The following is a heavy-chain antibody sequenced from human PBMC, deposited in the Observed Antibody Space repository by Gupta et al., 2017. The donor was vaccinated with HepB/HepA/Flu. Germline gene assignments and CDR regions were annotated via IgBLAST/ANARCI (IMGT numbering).Heavy chain of an antibody. CDR3: AKDFGYSSSWYYFDY. CDR2: ISWNRGSI. Sequence: EVQLLESGGGLVQPGRSLRLSRAASGFTFDDYAMHWGRQAPGKGLEWVSGISWNRGSIGYADSVKGRFTISRDNAKNSLYLQMNSLRAEDTALYYCAKDFGYSSSWYYFDYWGQGTLVTVSS. D-gene: IGHD6-13*01. J-gene: IGHJ4*02. CDR1: GFTFDDYA. V-gene: IGHV3-9*01.